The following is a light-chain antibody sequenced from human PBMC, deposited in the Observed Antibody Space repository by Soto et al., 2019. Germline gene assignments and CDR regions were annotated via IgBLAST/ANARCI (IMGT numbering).Light chain of an antibody. CDR1: SSDIGDYKY. J-gene: IGLJ2*01. CDR2: DVS. CDR3: STSSNTLNVV. Sequence: QSALTQPASVSGSPGQSITISCTGTSSDIGDYKYVYWYQQHPGTAPKLMIYDVSSRPSGVSSRFSGSKSGNTASLTISGLQAEDEADYYCSTSSNTLNVVFGGGTKLTVL. V-gene: IGLV2-14*03.